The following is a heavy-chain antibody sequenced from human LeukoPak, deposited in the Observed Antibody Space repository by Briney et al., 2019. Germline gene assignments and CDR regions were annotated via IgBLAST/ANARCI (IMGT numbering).Heavy chain of an antibody. CDR3: ARDPESGGASDY. Sequence: SETLSLTCAVSGCSISSGYYWGWIRQPPGKGLEWIGSIYHSGSTYYNPSLKSRVTISVDTSKNQFSLKLSSVTAADTAVYYCARDPESGGASDYWGQGTLVTVSS. CDR1: GCSISSGYY. J-gene: IGHJ4*02. D-gene: IGHD1-26*01. V-gene: IGHV4-38-2*02. CDR2: IYHSGST.